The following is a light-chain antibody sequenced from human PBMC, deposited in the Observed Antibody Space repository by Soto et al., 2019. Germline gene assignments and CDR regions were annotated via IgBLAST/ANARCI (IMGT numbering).Light chain of an antibody. J-gene: IGLJ2*01. Sequence: QSALTQPASVSGSPGQSITISCTGTSIGVGSYNRVSWYQQHPGKAPKLMIYEGSKRPSGVSNRFSGSKSGNTASLTISGLQAEDEADYYCCSYAGSSTLVVFGGGTKLTVL. V-gene: IGLV2-23*01. CDR2: EGS. CDR3: CSYAGSSTLVV. CDR1: SIGVGSYNR.